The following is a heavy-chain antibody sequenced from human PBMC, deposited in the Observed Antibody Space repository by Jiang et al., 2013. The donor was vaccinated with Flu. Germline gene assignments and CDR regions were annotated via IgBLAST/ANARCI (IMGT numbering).Heavy chain of an antibody. Sequence: SIYYTGTTYHNPSLKSRVTISKDTAKSHFSLKLRSVTAADTAVYFCARPHSYSSYAMDVWGHGTTVTVSS. D-gene: IGHD5-18*01. V-gene: IGHV4-39*02. CDR2: IYYTGTT. J-gene: IGHJ6*02. CDR3: ARPHSYSSYAMDV.